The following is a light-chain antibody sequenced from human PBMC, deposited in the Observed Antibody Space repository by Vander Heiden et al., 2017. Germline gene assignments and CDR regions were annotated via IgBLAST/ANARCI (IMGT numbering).Light chain of an antibody. CDR2: WAS. Sequence: DIEMTQSPDSLTVSLGERATINCKSSQSVLYSSNNKNYLAWYQQKAGQSPKLLIYWASTRESGVPDRFSGSGSGTDVTLTISSLQAEDVAVYYCQQYYSTPWTFGQGTKVEIK. J-gene: IGKJ1*01. CDR3: QQYYSTPWT. CDR1: QSVLYSSNNKNY. V-gene: IGKV4-1*01.